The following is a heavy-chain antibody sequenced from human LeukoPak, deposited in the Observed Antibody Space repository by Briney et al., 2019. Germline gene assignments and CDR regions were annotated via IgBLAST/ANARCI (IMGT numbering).Heavy chain of an antibody. V-gene: IGHV4-61*08. CDR3: ARASIDEPERFDY. Sequence: SETLSLTCTVSGASITSADYYWSWIRQPPGKELEWIGYIYYSGGNNYNPSLKSRVTISVDTSKNRFSLKVNSVTAADTAVYYCARASIDEPERFDYWGQGILVTVSS. CDR2: IYYSGGN. J-gene: IGHJ4*02. CDR1: GASITSADYY.